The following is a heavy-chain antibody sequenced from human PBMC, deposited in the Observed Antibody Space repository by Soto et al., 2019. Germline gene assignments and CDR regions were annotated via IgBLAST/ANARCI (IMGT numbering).Heavy chain of an antibody. J-gene: IGHJ4*02. CDR2: GGT. V-gene: IGHV1-2*04. Sequence: GGTNYAQKFQGWVTMTRDTSISTAYMELSRLRSDDTAVYYCARDRGLYCSGGSCQYYFDYWGQGTLVTVSS. D-gene: IGHD2-15*01. CDR3: ARDRGLYCSGGSCQYYFDY.